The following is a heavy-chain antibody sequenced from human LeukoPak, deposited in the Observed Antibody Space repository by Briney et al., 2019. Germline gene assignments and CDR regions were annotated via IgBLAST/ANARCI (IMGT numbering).Heavy chain of an antibody. D-gene: IGHD6-13*01. CDR3: ARRSPFITAAAGWFDP. V-gene: IGHV4-59*08. CDR1: GGSISSYY. CDR2: IYYSGST. J-gene: IGHJ5*02. Sequence: SETLSLTCTVSGGSISSYYWSWIRQPPGKGLEWIGYIYYSGSTNYNPTLKSRVTISVDASKNQFSLKLSSVTAADTAVYYCARRSPFITAAAGWFDPWGQGTLVTVSS.